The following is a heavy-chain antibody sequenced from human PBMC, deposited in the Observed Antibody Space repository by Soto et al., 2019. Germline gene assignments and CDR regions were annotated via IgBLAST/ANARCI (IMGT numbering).Heavy chain of an antibody. CDR1: GGTFSSYA. D-gene: IGHD3-22*01. CDR2: IIPIFGTA. J-gene: IGHJ4*02. CDR3: ASLPQGSGYYYFDY. Sequence: SVKVSCKASGGTFSSYAISWVRQAPGQGLEWMGGIIPIFGTANYAQKFQGRVTITADESTSTAYMELSSLRSEDTAVYYCASLPQGSGYYYFDYWGQGXLVTVYS. V-gene: IGHV1-69*13.